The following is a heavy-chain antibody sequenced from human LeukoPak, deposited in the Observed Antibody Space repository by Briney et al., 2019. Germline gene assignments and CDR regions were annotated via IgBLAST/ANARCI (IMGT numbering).Heavy chain of an antibody. Sequence: SETLSLTCTVSGGSISSSSYYWGWIRQPPGKGLEWIGSIYDSGSTYYNPSLKSRVTISVDTSKNRFSLKLSSVTAADTAVYYCARDRIYDSSGYYYYYYMDVWGKGTTVTVSS. V-gene: IGHV4-39*07. D-gene: IGHD3-22*01. CDR1: GGSISSSSYY. CDR2: IYDSGST. CDR3: ARDRIYDSSGYYYYYYMDV. J-gene: IGHJ6*03.